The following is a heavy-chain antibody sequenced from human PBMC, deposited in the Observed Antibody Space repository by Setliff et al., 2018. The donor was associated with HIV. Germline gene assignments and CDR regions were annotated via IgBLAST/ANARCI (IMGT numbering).Heavy chain of an antibody. J-gene: IGHJ4*02. Sequence: SETLSLTCTVSGGSISSHYWSWIRQPPGKGLEWIGYIYNSGSTNYNPSLKSRVNISVDTSKNQFSLKLRPVSAADTAVYYCASGSYWTYYFDLWGQGILVTVSS. CDR2: IYNSGST. CDR3: ASGSYWTYYFDL. V-gene: IGHV4-59*11. D-gene: IGHD1-26*01. CDR1: GGSISSHY.